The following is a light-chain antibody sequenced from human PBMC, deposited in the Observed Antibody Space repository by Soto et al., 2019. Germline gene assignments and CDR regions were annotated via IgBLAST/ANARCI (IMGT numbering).Light chain of an antibody. V-gene: IGKV1-39*01. CDR3: QQSYSAPYT. J-gene: IGKJ2*01. CDR1: QSISSY. Sequence: DIQMTQSPSSLSASVGDRVTLTCRASQSISSYLNWYQQKPGKGPKLLIYVASSLQSGVPSRFSGSRSGTDFTPTIRSMQPEDFATYYCQQSYSAPYTFGQGTKLEIK. CDR2: VAS.